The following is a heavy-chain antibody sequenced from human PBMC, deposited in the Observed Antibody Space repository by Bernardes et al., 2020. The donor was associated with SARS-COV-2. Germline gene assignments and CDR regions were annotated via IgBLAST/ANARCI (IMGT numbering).Heavy chain of an antibody. V-gene: IGHV4-39*01. J-gene: IGHJ4*02. D-gene: IGHD3-22*01. CDR1: GESIKSNDYY. CDR2: VYYGGST. CDR3: ARQVVGASLFDY. Sequence: TCTVSGESIKSNDYYWGWVRQSPGKGLEWIGSVYYGGSTYHNPSLKSRVTIPVDTSKNQFSLRLNSVTAADTAVYYCARQVVGASLFDYWGEGTLVTVSS.